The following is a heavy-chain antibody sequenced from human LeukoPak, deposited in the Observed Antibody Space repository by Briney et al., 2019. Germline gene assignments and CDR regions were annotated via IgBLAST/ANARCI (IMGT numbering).Heavy chain of an antibody. CDR2: ISYDGSNK. CDR1: GFTFSGSA. V-gene: IGHV3-30*04. Sequence: GGSLRLSCAASGFTFSGSAMHWVRQAPGKGLEWVAVISYDGSNKYYADSVKGRFTISRDNSKNTLYLQMNSLRAEDTAVYYCAKLLSSTSFNFDYWGQGTLVTVSS. D-gene: IGHD2-2*01. CDR3: AKLLSSTSFNFDY. J-gene: IGHJ4*02.